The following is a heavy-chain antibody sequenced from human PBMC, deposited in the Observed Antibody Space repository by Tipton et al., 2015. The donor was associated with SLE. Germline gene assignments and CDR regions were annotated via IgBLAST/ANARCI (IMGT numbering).Heavy chain of an antibody. CDR1: GCSISRIGYY. V-gene: IGHV4-31*01. J-gene: IGHJ3*02. CDR2: IYHTGST. CDR3: ARTLDALDI. Sequence: TLSLTCTVSGCSISRIGYYWSWIRQPPGKGLEWIGYIYHTGSTYYNPSLKSPVTLSIDTSKNQFSLKLTAVTAADTAVYYCARTLDALDIWGQGTMVTVSS.